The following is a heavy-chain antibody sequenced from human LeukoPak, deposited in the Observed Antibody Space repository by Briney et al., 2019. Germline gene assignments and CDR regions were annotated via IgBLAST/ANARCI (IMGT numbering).Heavy chain of an antibody. V-gene: IGHV3-21*01. CDR1: GFTFSSYS. Sequence: GGSLRLSCAASGFTFSSYSMNWVRQAPGKGLEWVSSISSSSSYIYYADSVTGRFTISRDNAKNSLYLQMNSLRAEDTAVYYCARSEYSSSNLGGWGQGTLVTVSS. J-gene: IGHJ4*02. CDR2: ISSSSSYI. CDR3: ARSEYSSSNLGG. D-gene: IGHD6-6*01.